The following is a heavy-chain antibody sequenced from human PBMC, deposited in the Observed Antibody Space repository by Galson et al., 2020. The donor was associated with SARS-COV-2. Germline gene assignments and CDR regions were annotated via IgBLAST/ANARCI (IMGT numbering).Heavy chain of an antibody. CDR2: IDTSGSA. D-gene: IGHD3-10*01. CDR1: GGSIRSGSYF. Sequence: SQTLSLTCTVSGGSIRSGSYFWSWIRQPAGKGLEWIGRIDTSGSANYNPSLKSRVTLSGDTSKNQFSLKLSSVTAADTAVYYCAREALYYCGSGSYFDYWGQGTLVTVSS. V-gene: IGHV4-61*02. J-gene: IGHJ4*02. CDR3: AREALYYCGSGSYFDY.